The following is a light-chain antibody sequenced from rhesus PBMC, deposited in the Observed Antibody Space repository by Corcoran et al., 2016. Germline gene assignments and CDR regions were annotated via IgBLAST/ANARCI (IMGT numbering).Light chain of an antibody. V-gene: IGKV1-43*02. Sequence: DIQMTQSPSSLSASVGDRVTMTCRASQGVGQHMNWFQQKPGKPPKRLIHSGSTLESGVPSRFSASGSWTDFTLTISILQPEVSVIYYCLQYNSAPYSFGQGTKLEIK. CDR3: LQYNSAPYS. CDR2: SGS. J-gene: IGKJ2*01. CDR1: QGVGQH.